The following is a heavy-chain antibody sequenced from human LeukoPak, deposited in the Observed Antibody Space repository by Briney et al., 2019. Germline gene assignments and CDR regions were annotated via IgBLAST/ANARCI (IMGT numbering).Heavy chain of an antibody. Sequence: ASVKVSCKSSGGTFSTYAISWVRQAPGQGLEWMGGIIPIFGTANYAQKFQGRVTITADESTSTAYMELSSLRSEDTAVYYCARERLGGSSSFDYWGQGTLVTVSS. CDR3: ARERLGGSSSFDY. J-gene: IGHJ4*02. D-gene: IGHD6-6*01. V-gene: IGHV1-69*01. CDR2: IIPIFGTA. CDR1: GGTFSTYA.